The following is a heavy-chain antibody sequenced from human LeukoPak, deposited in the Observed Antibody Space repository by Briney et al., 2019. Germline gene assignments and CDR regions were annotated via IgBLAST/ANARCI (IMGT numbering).Heavy chain of an antibody. Sequence: GGSVRLSCAASGFTFSSYAMSWVRQAPGKGLEWVSAISGSGGSTYYADSVKGRFTISRDNSKNTLYLQMNSLRAEDTAVYYYAKNGRGWVRGVLDNWGQRTLGTVSS. J-gene: IGHJ1*01. CDR1: GFTFSSYA. D-gene: IGHD3-10*01. V-gene: IGHV3-23*01. CDR3: AKNGRGWVRGVLDN. CDR2: ISGSGGST.